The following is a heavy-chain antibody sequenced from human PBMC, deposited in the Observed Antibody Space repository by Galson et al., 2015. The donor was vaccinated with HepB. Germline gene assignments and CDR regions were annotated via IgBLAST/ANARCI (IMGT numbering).Heavy chain of an antibody. CDR1: GYTFTMYG. Sequence: SVKVSCKASGYTFTMYGINWVRQAPGQGLEWMGWISGYNGNTNYAQKFQGRVTMTTDTPTSTAYMELRSLRSDETAVYYCARPGYCSTSSCPFHFYVAMDVWSQGTTVTVSS. D-gene: IGHD2-2*01. J-gene: IGHJ6*02. CDR2: ISGYNGNT. V-gene: IGHV1-18*01. CDR3: ARPGYCSTSSCPFHFYVAMDV.